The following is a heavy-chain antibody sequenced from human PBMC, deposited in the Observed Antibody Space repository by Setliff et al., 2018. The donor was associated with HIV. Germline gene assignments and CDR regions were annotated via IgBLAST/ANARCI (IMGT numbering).Heavy chain of an antibody. D-gene: IGHD3-10*01. Sequence: SETLSLTCTVFGGSVRSDDYYWSWIRQPPGKGLEWIGYIYYTGSTHYNPSLKGRLSMSTSENQFSLKLTSVTAADTAVYYCASTRIRLIRGAVISNTGWYYLDFWGPGALVTVSS. V-gene: IGHV4-30-4*08. CDR1: GGSVRSDDYY. CDR3: ASTRIRLIRGAVISNTGWYYLDF. J-gene: IGHJ4*02. CDR2: IYYTGST.